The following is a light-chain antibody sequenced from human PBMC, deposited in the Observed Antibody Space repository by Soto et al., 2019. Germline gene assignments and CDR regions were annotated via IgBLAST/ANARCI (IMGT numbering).Light chain of an antibody. CDR2: AAS. CDR1: QGSGVY. Sequence: DIPMTQSPSSLYVSLGDRVTITCRASQGSGVYLAWFQQKPGNVPKLLIYAASTLQSGVPSRFSGSGSGTDFTLTITSVQPEDVATYYCHLSNSAALIFGSGTKVQIK. J-gene: IGKJ4*01. V-gene: IGKV1-27*01. CDR3: HLSNSAALI.